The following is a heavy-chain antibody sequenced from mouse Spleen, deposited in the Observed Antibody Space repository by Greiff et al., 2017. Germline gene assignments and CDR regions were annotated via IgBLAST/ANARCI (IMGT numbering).Heavy chain of an antibody. CDR1: GYTFTSYW. CDR3: ARFDYGSRYAMDY. J-gene: IGHJ4*01. CDR2: INPSNGRT. V-gene: IGHV1S81*02. D-gene: IGHD1-1*01. Sequence: QVQLQQPGAELVKPGASVKLSCKASGYTFTSYWMHWVKQRPGQGLEWIGEINPSNGRTNYNEKFKSKATLTVDKSSSTAYMQLSSLTSEDSAVYYCARFDYGSRYAMDYWGQGTSVTVSS.